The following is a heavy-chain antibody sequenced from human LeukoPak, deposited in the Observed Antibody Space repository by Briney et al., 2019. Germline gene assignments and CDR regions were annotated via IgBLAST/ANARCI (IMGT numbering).Heavy chain of an antibody. CDR1: GYTFTSYW. CDR2: IYPGDSDT. Sequence: GESLKISGKGPGYTFTSYWIGWVRQTPGKGLEWMGIIYPGDSDTRYSPSFQGQVTISADKPISTAYLQWSSLKAWDTAMYYCAINARLIAAAGYDAFDIWGKGTMVTVSS. CDR3: AINARLIAAAGYDAFDI. J-gene: IGHJ3*02. D-gene: IGHD6-13*01. V-gene: IGHV5-51*04.